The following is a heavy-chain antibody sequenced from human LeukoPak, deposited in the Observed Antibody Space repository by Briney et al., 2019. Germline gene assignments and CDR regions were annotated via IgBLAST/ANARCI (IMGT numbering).Heavy chain of an antibody. CDR1: GFTFSSYG. Sequence: GRSLRLSCAASGFTFSSYGMHWVRQVPGKRLEWVAVISYDGSNKYYADSVKGRFTISRDNSKNTLYLQMNSLRAEDTAVYYCAKDLSGHFDYWGQGTLVTVSS. CDR2: ISYDGSNK. J-gene: IGHJ4*02. V-gene: IGHV3-30*18. CDR3: AKDLSGHFDY. D-gene: IGHD2/OR15-2a*01.